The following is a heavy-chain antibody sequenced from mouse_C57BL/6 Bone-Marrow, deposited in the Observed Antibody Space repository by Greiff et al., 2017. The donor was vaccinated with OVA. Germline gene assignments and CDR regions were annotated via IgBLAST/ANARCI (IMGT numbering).Heavy chain of an antibody. Sequence: VQLQQSGAALVRPGASVKLSCTASGFHIKDYYMHWVKQRPEQGLEWIGRIDPEDGDTEYTPKFQGKATMTADTSSNTAYLQLSSLTAEDPAVDYCTTGLRGYFDYWGQGTTLTVSS. CDR1: GFHIKDYY. V-gene: IGHV14-1*01. CDR3: TTGLRGYFDY. J-gene: IGHJ2*01. D-gene: IGHD2-2*01. CDR2: IDPEDGDT.